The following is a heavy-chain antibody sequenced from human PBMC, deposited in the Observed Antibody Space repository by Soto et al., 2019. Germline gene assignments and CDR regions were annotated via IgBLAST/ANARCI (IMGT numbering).Heavy chain of an antibody. Sequence: SGPTLVNPTQTLTLTCTFSGFSLSTSGMCVSWIRQPPGKALEWLARIDWDDDKYYSTSLKTRLTISKDTSKNQVVLTMTNFVPVDTATFYCSRIPRVSIWYGSYYFDYWGQGTLVTVSS. CDR2: IDWDDDK. J-gene: IGHJ4*02. V-gene: IGHV2-70*11. CDR3: SRIPRVSIWYGSYYFDY. D-gene: IGHD6-13*01. CDR1: GFSLSTSGMC.